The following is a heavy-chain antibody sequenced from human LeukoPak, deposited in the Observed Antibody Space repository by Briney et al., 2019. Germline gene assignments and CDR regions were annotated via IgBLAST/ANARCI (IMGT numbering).Heavy chain of an antibody. CDR3: ARDIVGATTLDY. Sequence: ASVKVSCKASGYTFTGYYMHWVRQAPGQGLEWMGWINPNSGGTNYAQKFQGRVTMTTDTSTSTAYMELRSLRSDDTAVYYCARDIVGATTLDYWGQGTLVTVST. J-gene: IGHJ4*02. CDR2: INPNSGGT. D-gene: IGHD1-26*01. V-gene: IGHV1-2*02. CDR1: GYTFTGYY.